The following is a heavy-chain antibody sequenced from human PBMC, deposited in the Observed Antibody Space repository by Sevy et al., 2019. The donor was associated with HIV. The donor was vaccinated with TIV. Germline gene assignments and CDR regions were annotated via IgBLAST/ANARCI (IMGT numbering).Heavy chain of an antibody. CDR2: TYYRSKWYN. J-gene: IGHJ4*01. V-gene: IGHV6-1*01. D-gene: IGHD2-2*02. CDR3: AREGGSYCSSTSCYRGRLFAAAVDY. Sequence: SQTISLTCAISGDSVSSNSAAWNWIRQSPSRGLEWLGRTYYRSKWYNDYAVSVKSRITINPDTSKNHFSLQLNSVTPEDTAVYYCAREGGSYCSSTSCYRGRLFAAAVDYWGHGTLVTVSS. CDR1: GDSVSSNSAA.